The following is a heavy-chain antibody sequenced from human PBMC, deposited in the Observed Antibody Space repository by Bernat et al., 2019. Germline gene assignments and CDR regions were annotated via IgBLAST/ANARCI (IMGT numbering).Heavy chain of an antibody. Sequence: EVQLVESGGGLVQPGGSLKLSCAASGFTFSGSAMHWVRQASGKGLEWVGRIRSKANSYATADAASVKGRFTISRDDSKNTAYLQMNSLKTEDTAVYYCTRHPYSGYDYGMDYWGQGTLVTVSS. D-gene: IGHD5-12*01. J-gene: IGHJ4*02. CDR1: GFTFSGSA. CDR2: IRSKANSYAT. CDR3: TRHPYSGYDYGMDY. V-gene: IGHV3-73*02.